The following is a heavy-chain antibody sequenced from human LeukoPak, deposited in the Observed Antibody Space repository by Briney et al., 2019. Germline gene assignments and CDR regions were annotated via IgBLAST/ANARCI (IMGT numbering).Heavy chain of an antibody. V-gene: IGHV3-23*01. CDR3: AKYGPQDSGSSHFDY. CDR2: IRDSGSST. J-gene: IGHJ4*02. D-gene: IGHD1-26*01. Sequence: GGSLRLSCAASGFTFSSYAMSWVRRAPGKGLEWVSAIRDSGSSTHYADSVKGRFTTSRDNSKNTLFLQMNSLRAEDTAIYYCAKYGPQDSGSSHFDYWGQGALVTVSS. CDR1: GFTFSSYA.